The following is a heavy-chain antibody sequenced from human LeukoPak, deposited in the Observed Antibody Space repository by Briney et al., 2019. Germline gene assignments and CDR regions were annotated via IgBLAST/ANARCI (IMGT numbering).Heavy chain of an antibody. J-gene: IGHJ4*02. D-gene: IGHD1-26*01. Sequence: PSETLSLTCAVSGVSISSSEWWIWVRQPPGQGLEWIGEIHRDGRTRYNPSLKSRVTMSLDESRNQLSLTLTSVTAADTAMYYCTRESGPYCPFGYWGQGTLVVVPS. CDR2: IHRDGRT. CDR1: GVSISSSEW. CDR3: TRESGPYCPFGY. V-gene: IGHV4-4*02.